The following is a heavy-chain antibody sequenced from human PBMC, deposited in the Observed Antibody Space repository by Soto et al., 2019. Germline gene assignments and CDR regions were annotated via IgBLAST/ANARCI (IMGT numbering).Heavy chain of an antibody. CDR1: GFTFSSYA. CDR3: AKDGSDDILTRYLPNQFAY. CDR2: ISGSGGRT. V-gene: IGHV3-23*01. Sequence: GGSLRLSCAASGFTFSSYAMSWVRQAPGKGLEWVSAISGSGGRTYYADSVKGRFTISRDNSKNTLYLQMNSLRAEDTAVYYCAKDGSDDILTRYLPNQFAYWGQGPFLTVSS. D-gene: IGHD3-9*01. J-gene: IGHJ4*02.